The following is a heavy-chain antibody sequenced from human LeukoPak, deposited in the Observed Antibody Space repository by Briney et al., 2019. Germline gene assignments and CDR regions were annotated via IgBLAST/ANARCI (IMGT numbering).Heavy chain of an antibody. J-gene: IGHJ3*02. D-gene: IGHD6-13*01. CDR3: ARDSSSWYGAFDI. Sequence: GGSLRLSCAASGFTFSSYSMNWVRQAPGKGLEWVSSISSSSSCIYCADSVKGRFTISRDNAKNSLYLQMNSLRAEDTAVYYCARDSSSWYGAFDIWGQGTMVTVSS. CDR1: GFTFSSYS. CDR2: ISSSSSCI. V-gene: IGHV3-21*01.